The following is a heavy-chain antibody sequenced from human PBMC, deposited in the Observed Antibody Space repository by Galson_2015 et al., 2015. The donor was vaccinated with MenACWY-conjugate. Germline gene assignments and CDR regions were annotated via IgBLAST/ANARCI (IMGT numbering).Heavy chain of an antibody. J-gene: IGHJ4*02. V-gene: IGHV3-48*04. Sequence: SLRLSCAASGFNFNNDPMNWVRQAPGKGLEWVSYISSGSSTTHYADSVKGRFTISRDNAKNSLYLQMNSLRAEDAAVYYCARDRYSNYYFDYWGQGTLVTVSS. CDR3: ARDRYSNYYFDY. CDR2: ISSGSSTT. CDR1: GFNFNNDP. D-gene: IGHD4-11*01.